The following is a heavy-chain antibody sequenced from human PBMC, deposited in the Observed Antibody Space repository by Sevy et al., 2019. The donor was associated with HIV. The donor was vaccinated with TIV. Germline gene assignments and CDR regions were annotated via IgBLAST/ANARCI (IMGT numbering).Heavy chain of an antibody. CDR2: INHSVST. V-gene: IGHV4-34*01. D-gene: IGHD1-26*01. CDR3: ARGGGKWGLGPKASLYFDY. J-gene: IGHJ4*02. Sequence: SETLSLTCAVYGGSFSGYYWSWIRQPPGKGLEWIGEINHSVSTNYNPSLKSRVTIAVDTSKNQCSLKLSSVTAADTAVYYCARGGGKWGLGPKASLYFDYWGQGTLVTVSS. CDR1: GGSFSGYY.